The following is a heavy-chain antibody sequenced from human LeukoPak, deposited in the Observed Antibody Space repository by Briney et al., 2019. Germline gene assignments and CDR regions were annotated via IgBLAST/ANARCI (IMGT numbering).Heavy chain of an antibody. CDR1: EFSVGSNY. J-gene: IGHJ5*02. D-gene: IGHD3-22*01. CDR3: AKTKQNHYDSSGYLPS. V-gene: IGHV3-66*01. Sequence: GGSLRLSCAASEFSVGSNYMTWVRQAPGKGLEWVSLIYSGGSTYYADSVKGRFTVSRDNSKNTLYLQMNSLRAEDTAVYYCAKTKQNHYDSSGYLPSWGQGTLVTVSS. CDR2: IYSGGST.